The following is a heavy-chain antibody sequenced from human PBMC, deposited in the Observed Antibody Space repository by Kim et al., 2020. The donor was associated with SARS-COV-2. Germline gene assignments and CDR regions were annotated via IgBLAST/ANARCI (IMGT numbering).Heavy chain of an antibody. CDR2: IYYSGST. Sequence: SETLSLTCTVSGGSISSSSYYWGWIRQPPGKGLEWIGSIYYSGSTYYNPSLKSRVTISVDTSKNQFSLKLSSVTAADTAVYYCARQDDILTGYFRFDYWGQGTLVTVSS. V-gene: IGHV4-39*01. J-gene: IGHJ4*02. CDR3: ARQDDILTGYFRFDY. D-gene: IGHD3-9*01. CDR1: GGSISSSSYY.